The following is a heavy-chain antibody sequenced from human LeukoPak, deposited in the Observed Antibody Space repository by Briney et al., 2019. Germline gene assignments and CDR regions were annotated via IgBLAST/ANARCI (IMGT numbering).Heavy chain of an antibody. CDR2: INHSGST. J-gene: IGHJ4*02. CDR3: ARLVGTDIEYSSSSAIFDY. D-gene: IGHD6-6*01. CDR1: GGSFSGYY. Sequence: SETLSLTCAVYGGSFSGYYWSWIRQPSGKGLEWIGEINHSGSTNYNPSLKSRVTISVDTSKNQFSLKLSSVTAADTAVYYCARLVGTDIEYSSSSAIFDYWGQGTLVTVSS. V-gene: IGHV4-34*01.